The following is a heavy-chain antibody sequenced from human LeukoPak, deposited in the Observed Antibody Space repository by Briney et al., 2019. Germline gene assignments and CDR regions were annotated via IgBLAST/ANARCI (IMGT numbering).Heavy chain of an antibody. CDR1: GFTFSSYA. Sequence: GSLRLSCAASGFTFSSYAMSWVRQPPGKGLEWIGEINHSGSINYNPSLKSRVTISVDTSKNQFSLKLSSVTAADTAVYYCARRSFGSGYFYFDYWGQGTLVTVSS. V-gene: IGHV4-34*01. J-gene: IGHJ4*02. CDR3: ARRSFGSGYFYFDY. CDR2: INHSGSI. D-gene: IGHD3-22*01.